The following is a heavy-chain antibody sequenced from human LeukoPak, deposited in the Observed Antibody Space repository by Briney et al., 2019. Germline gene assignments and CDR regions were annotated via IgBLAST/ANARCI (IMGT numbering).Heavy chain of an antibody. V-gene: IGHV3-21*01. J-gene: IGHJ4*02. CDR3: ARERSSGWYDLDY. D-gene: IGHD6-19*01. CDR2: ISSSSSYI. CDR1: GFTFSSYA. Sequence: GGSLRLSCAASGFTFSSYAMSWVRQAPGKGLEWVSSISSSSSYIYYADSVKGRFTISRDNAKNSLYLQMNSLRAEDTAVYYCARERSSGWYDLDYWGQGTLVTVSS.